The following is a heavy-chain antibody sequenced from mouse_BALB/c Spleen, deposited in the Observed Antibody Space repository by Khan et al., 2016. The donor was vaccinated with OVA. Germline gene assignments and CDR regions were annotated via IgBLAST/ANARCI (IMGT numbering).Heavy chain of an antibody. V-gene: IGHV1-18*01. CDR3: ATHVYAGFTY. CDR2: KIPNSDGT. D-gene: IGHD2-2*01. CDR1: GYTFTDYN. J-gene: IGHJ3*01. Sequence: VQLQQSGPELVKPGASVKITCKASGYTFTDYNMAWVKQRHGKNLEGSGDKIPNSDGTIYNQKFKGKATLTVEKSYNTAYMEFSSLPSEYAAAYYYATHVYAGFTYLSQGSLVTVSA.